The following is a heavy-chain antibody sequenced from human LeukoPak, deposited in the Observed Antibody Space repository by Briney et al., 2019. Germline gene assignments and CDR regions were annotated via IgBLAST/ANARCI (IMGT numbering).Heavy chain of an antibody. CDR1: GYTFTNYG. CDR2: ISAYNGYT. D-gene: IGHD2-15*01. J-gene: IGHJ4*02. Sequence: ASVKVSCKTSGYTFTNYGINWVRQAPGQGLEWMGWISAYNGYTNYAEKVQGRVTMTTETSTGTAYMELRSLRSDDSAVYYCARGPSTVANRQDFWGQGTLVTVSS. V-gene: IGHV1-18*01. CDR3: ARGPSTVANRQDF.